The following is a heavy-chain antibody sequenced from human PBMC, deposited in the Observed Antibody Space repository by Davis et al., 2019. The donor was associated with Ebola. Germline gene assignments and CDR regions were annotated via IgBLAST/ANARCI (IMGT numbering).Heavy chain of an antibody. D-gene: IGHD6-25*01. J-gene: IGHJ4*02. V-gene: IGHV1-18*04. CDR1: GYIFRSYG. CDR2: ISTYNGNT. Sequence: AASVKVSCKASGYIFRSYGISWVRQAPGQGLEWMGWISTYNGNTKYAQNFQGRVTMTTDTSTDTAYMELRSLRSDDTAVYYCARDRAATVIEYWGQGILVTVSS. CDR3: ARDRAATVIEY.